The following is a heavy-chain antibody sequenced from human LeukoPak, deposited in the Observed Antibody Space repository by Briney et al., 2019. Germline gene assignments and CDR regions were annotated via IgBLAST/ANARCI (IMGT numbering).Heavy chain of an antibody. V-gene: IGHV3-23*01. CDR3: ARRYQLLAYHYNYMDV. CDR2: ISGSGDNT. J-gene: IGHJ6*03. D-gene: IGHD2-2*01. CDR1: GFTFSSYA. Sequence: GGSLRLSCAASGFTFSSYAMTWVRQAPGKGLQWVSGISGSGDNTDYAASAKGRFTVSRDNSKNSLYLKMNSLRAEDTAIYYCARRYQLLAYHYNYMDVWGKGTTVTVSS.